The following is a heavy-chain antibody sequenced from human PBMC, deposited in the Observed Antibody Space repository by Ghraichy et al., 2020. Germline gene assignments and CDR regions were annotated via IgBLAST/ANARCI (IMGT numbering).Heavy chain of an antibody. Sequence: SETLSLTCTVSGGSISSSSYYWGWIRQPPGKGLEWIGSIYYSGSTYYNPSLKSRVTISVDTSKNQFSLKLSSVTAADTAVYYCARETLLWFGELRVGIDYWGQGTLVTVSS. J-gene: IGHJ4*02. CDR1: GGSISSSSYY. CDR2: IYYSGST. D-gene: IGHD3-10*01. CDR3: ARETLLWFGELRVGIDY. V-gene: IGHV4-39*07.